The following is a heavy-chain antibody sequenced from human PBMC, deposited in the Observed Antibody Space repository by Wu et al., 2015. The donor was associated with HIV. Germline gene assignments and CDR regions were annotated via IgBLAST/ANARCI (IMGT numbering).Heavy chain of an antibody. CDR3: ARGGPYNDGDWYFDL. Sequence: QVHLVQSGAEVKKPRSSVKVSCKASGGTFSSYAISWVRQAPGQGLEWMGRIIPIFGTANYAQKFQGRVTITADESTSTAYMELSSLRSEDTAVYYCARGGPYNDGDWYFDLWGRGTLVTVSS. CDR2: IIPIFGTA. V-gene: IGHV1-69*15. CDR1: GGTFSSYA. D-gene: IGHD3-16*01. J-gene: IGHJ2*01.